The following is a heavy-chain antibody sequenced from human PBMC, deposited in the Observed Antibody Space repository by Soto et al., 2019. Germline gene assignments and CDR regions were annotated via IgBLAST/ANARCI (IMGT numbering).Heavy chain of an antibody. V-gene: IGHV4-34*01. CDR3: ARVHRAYYDMLTGYYKGVNWFEH. D-gene: IGHD3-9*01. J-gene: IGHJ5*02. Sequence: SETLSLTCAVYGGSFSGYYWSWIRQPPGKGLEWIGEINHSGSTNYNPSLKSRATMSVDTSKNQFSLKLSSVTAADTAVYYCARVHRAYYDMLTGYYKGVNWFEHWGQGIRVTVSS. CDR1: GGSFSGYY. CDR2: INHSGST.